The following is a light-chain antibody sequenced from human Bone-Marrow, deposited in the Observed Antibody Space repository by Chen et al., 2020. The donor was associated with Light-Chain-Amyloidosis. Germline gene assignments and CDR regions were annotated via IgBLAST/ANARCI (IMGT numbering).Light chain of an antibody. CDR3: AAWDDSLSVL. CDR2: RNN. CDR1: SSNIGSNY. J-gene: IGLJ1*01. V-gene: IGLV1-47*01. Sequence: QSVLTQPPSASGTPGQGVTISCSGSSSNIGSNYVYWYQQLPGTAPKLLIYRNNQRPSGVPARFSGSKSGTSASLAISGLRSEDEADYYCAAWDDSLSVLFGTGTKVTVL.